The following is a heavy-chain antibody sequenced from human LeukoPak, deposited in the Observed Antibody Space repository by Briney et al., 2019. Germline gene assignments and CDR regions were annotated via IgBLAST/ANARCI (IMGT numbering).Heavy chain of an antibody. V-gene: IGHV3-30*02. J-gene: IGHJ5*02. CDR2: IRYDGSNE. Sequence: GGSLRLSCAASGFTFSSYGMHWVRQAPGKGMEWVAFIRYDGSNEYYADSVKGRFTISRDNSKNTLYLQMNSLRAEDTAVYYCAKDFLTDYYDSSGYHPLNWFDPWGQGTLVTVSS. CDR3: AKDFLTDYYDSSGYHPLNWFDP. D-gene: IGHD3-22*01. CDR1: GFTFSSYG.